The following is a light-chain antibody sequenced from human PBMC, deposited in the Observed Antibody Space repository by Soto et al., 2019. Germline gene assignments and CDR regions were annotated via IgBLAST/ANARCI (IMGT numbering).Light chain of an antibody. Sequence: SSELTQPPSVSVAPGQTARITCGGNNIGSKSVHWYQQKPGQAPVLVVYDDSDRHSGITERFSGSNAGNTATLTISSVEAGDEADYYCQVWDSSSDHPGAVFGTGTKLTVL. J-gene: IGLJ1*01. CDR3: QVWDSSSDHPGAV. V-gene: IGLV3-21*02. CDR2: DDS. CDR1: NIGSKS.